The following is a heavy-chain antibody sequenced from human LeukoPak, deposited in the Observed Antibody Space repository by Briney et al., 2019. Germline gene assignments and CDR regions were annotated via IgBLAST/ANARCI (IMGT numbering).Heavy chain of an antibody. CDR2: IIPIFGTA. J-gene: IGHJ5*02. V-gene: IGHV1-69*13. Sequence: SVKVSCKASGGTFSSYAISWVRQAPGQGLEWMGGIIPIFGTANYAQKFQGRVTITADESTSTAYMELSSLRSEDTAVYYCAGGGDIVVVPAAERGWFDPWGQGTLVTVSS. D-gene: IGHD2-2*01. CDR3: AGGGDIVVVPAAERGWFDP. CDR1: GGTFSSYA.